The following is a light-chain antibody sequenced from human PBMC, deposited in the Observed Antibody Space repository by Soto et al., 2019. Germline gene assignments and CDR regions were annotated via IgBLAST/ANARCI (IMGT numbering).Light chain of an antibody. CDR1: QSIGLY. CDR2: AAS. CDR3: QQSYTTPFT. J-gene: IGKJ3*01. V-gene: IGKV1-39*01. Sequence: DIPMTPSPSSLSASVGDRVTITCRASQSIGLYLNWYQQEPGKAPKLLIYAASTLESWVPLRFSGSGSGTDFTLSIGSLQPEDFDTDFCQQSYTTPFTFGPGTKVDIK.